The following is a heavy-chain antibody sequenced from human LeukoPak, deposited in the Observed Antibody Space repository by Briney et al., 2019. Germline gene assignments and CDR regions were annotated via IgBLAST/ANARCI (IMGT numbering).Heavy chain of an antibody. J-gene: IGHJ3*02. V-gene: IGHV1-8*01. D-gene: IGHD3-9*01. Sequence: GASVKVSCKASGYTFTSYDINWARQATGQGLEWMGWMNPNSGNTGYAQKFQGRVTMTRNTSISTAYMELSSLRSEDTAVYYCARDTIPSNGDAFDIWGQGTMVTVSS. CDR2: MNPNSGNT. CDR1: GYTFTSYD. CDR3: ARDTIPSNGDAFDI.